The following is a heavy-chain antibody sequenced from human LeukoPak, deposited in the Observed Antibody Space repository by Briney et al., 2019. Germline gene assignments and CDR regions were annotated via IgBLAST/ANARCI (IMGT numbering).Heavy chain of an antibody. CDR1: GFTFSNYY. CDR2: SGNT. Sequence: GSLRLSCAASGFTFSNYYTNWIRQAPGKGLEWIGYSGNTNYNPSLKSRVTISVDTSKNQFSLKLSSVTAADTAVYYCARAQMVRGIIIKVFWYSDLWGRGTLVTVSS. J-gene: IGHJ2*01. V-gene: IGHV4-59*01. D-gene: IGHD3-10*01. CDR3: ARAQMVRGIIIKVFWYSDL.